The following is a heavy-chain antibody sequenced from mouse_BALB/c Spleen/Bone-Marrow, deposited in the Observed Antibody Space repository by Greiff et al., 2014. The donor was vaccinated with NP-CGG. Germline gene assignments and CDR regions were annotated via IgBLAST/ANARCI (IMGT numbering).Heavy chain of an antibody. J-gene: IGHJ4*01. CDR2: IRTYYGNT. Sequence: QVHVKQSGPELVRPGVSVKISCKGSGYTFTDYVMHWVKQSHAKSLEWIGVIRTYYGNTNYNQKFKGKATMTVDKSSSTAYMEPARLTSEDSAIDYCARGIRKTYDMDHWGQGTSVTVSS. V-gene: IGHV1-67*01. CDR3: ARGIRKTYDMDH. D-gene: IGHD2-4*01. CDR1: GYTFTDYV.